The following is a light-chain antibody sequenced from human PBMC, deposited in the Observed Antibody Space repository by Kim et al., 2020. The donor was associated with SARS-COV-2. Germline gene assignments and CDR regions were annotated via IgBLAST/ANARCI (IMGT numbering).Light chain of an antibody. CDR1: SDSLASKP. CDR3: QSYEV. V-gene: IGLV6-57*03. J-gene: IGLJ2*01. CDR2: EDA. Sequence: SESPVKTVTISCPRTSDSLASKPVQLYKHRPGSVPTTVIYEDALRPSGIPDRFSGSIDTSSNSASLTISGLTTEDEAVYFCQSYEVFGGGTQLTVL.